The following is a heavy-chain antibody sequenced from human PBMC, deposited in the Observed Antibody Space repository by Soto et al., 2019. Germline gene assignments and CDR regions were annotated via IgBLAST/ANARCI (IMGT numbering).Heavy chain of an antibody. CDR2: MKEDGSEV. CDR3: ARGVYEGAY. D-gene: IGHD2-8*01. V-gene: IGHV3-7*01. CDR1: GFTFSRYW. J-gene: IGHJ4*02. Sequence: GGSLRLSCVASGFTFSRYWMTWVRQAPGKGLEWVAYMKEDGSEVYYVDSVRGRFTISRDNAKNSLYLQMNTLRAEDTAVYYCARGVYEGAYGGRETLVTVSS.